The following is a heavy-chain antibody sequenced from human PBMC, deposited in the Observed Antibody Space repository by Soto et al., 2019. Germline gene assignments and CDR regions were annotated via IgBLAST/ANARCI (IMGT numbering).Heavy chain of an antibody. J-gene: IGHJ6*02. CDR1: GVSINNYW. V-gene: IGHV4-59*12. CDR2: MHHSGSI. D-gene: IGHD3-9*01. CDR3: ARGGDYDILTGDYYYGMDV. Sequence: PSETLSLTCTVSGVSINNYWWSWIRQPPGKGLEWIGEMHHSGSIHYNPSLKSRATISVDKSRNQFSLQLTSVTAADTAVYYCARGGDYDILTGDYYYGMDVWGQGTTVTVSS.